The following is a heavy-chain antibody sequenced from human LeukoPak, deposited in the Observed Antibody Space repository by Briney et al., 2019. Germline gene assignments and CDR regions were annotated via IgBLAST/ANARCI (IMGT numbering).Heavy chain of an antibody. D-gene: IGHD2-2*01. Sequence: GGSLRLSCAASGFTFSSYWMSWVRQAPGKGLEWVANIKQDGSEKYYVDSVKGRFTISRDNAKYSLYLQMNSLRAEDTAVYYCAREEDIVVVPAAMHYWGQGTLVTVSS. CDR1: GFTFSSYW. CDR3: AREEDIVVVPAAMHY. CDR2: IKQDGSEK. V-gene: IGHV3-7*03. J-gene: IGHJ4*02.